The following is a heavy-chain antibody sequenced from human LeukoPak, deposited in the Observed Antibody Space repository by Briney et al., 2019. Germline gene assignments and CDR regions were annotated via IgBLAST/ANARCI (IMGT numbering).Heavy chain of an antibody. Sequence: SETLSLTCTVSGGSISSSSYYWGWIRQPPGKGLEWIGSIYYSGSTYYNPSLKSRVTISVDTSKNQFSLKLSSVTAADTAVYYCARLGIGVRGEIDYWGQGTLVTVSS. CDR3: ARLGIGVRGEIDY. J-gene: IGHJ4*02. CDR2: IYYSGST. D-gene: IGHD3-10*01. CDR1: GGSISSSSYY. V-gene: IGHV4-39*01.